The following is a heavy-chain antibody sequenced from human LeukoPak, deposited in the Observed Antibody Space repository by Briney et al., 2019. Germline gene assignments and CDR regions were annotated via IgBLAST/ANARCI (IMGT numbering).Heavy chain of an antibody. V-gene: IGHV1-2*02. CDR1: GYTFTGYY. CDR3: ARLDYGDGDY. CDR2: INPNSGGT. J-gene: IGHJ4*02. D-gene: IGHD4-17*01. Sequence: ASVKVSCTASGYTFTGYYMHWVRQAPGQGLEWMGWINPNSGGTNYAQKFQGRVTMTRDTSISIAYMELSSLRSDDTAVYYCARLDYGDGDYWGQGTLGTVSS.